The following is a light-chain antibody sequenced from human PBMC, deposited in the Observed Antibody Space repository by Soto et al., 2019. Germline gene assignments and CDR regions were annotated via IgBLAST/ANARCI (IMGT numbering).Light chain of an antibody. V-gene: IGLV2-23*02. J-gene: IGLJ2*01. CDR2: EVT. CDR1: SSDVGSYNL. CDR3: SSYAGSSIFVV. Sequence: QSALTQPASVSGSPGQSITISCTGTSSDVGSYNLVSWYQHLPGKAPKLMIFEVTKRPSGVSTRFSGSKSGNTASLTISGLQAEDDADYYCSSYAGSSIFVVFGGGTQLTVL.